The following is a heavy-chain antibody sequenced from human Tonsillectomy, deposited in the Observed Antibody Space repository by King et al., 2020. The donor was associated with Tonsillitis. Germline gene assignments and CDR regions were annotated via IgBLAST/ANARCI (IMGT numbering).Heavy chain of an antibody. D-gene: IGHD3-10*01. CDR1: GYTFTSYG. V-gene: IGHV1-18*01. J-gene: IGHJ4*02. Sequence: LVQSGPEVKKPGASVKVSCKASGYTFTSYGFSWVRQAPGQGLEWMGWVSAYNGITNYVQKFQGRVSMTTDASTSTAYMELRSLRSDDTAVYYCARDRGSTLVRGVIRPLGYWGQGSLVTVSS. CDR3: ARDRGSTLVRGVIRPLGY. CDR2: VSAYNGIT.